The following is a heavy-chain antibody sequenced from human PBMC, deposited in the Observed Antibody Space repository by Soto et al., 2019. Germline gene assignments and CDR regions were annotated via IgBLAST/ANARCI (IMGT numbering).Heavy chain of an antibody. D-gene: IGHD3-10*01. CDR2: IYHSGST. CDR1: GGSISSGGYS. J-gene: IGHJ4*02. CDR3: ARGVSRSGSYLDY. Sequence: SETLSLTCAVSGGSISSGGYSWSWIRQPPGKGLEWIGYIYHSGSTYYNPSLKSRVTISVDRSKNQFSLKLSSVTAADTAVYYCARGVSRSGSYLDYWGQGTLVTVSS. V-gene: IGHV4-30-2*01.